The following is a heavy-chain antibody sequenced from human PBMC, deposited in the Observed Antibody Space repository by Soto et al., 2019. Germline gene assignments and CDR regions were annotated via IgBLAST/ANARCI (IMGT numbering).Heavy chain of an antibody. J-gene: IGHJ6*02. D-gene: IGHD2-21*02. CDR1: GYSFTSYW. Sequence: RGESLKISCKGSGYSFTSYWISWVRQMPGKGLEWMGRIDPSDSYTNYSPSFQGHVTISADKSISTAYLQWSSLKASDTAMYYCASFYCGGDCYGGYYYYGMDVWGQGTTVTVSS. CDR2: IDPSDSYT. V-gene: IGHV5-10-1*01. CDR3: ASFYCGGDCYGGYYYYGMDV.